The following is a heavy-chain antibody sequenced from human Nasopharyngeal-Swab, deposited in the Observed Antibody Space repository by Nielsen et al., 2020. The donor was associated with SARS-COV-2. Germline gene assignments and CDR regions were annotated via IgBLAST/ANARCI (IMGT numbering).Heavy chain of an antibody. D-gene: IGHD6-13*01. Sequence: PGKGLEWIGSIYYSGSTYYNPSLKSRVTISVDTSKNQFSLKLSSVTAADTAVYYCARWRIAAAGNNWFDPWGQGTLVIVSS. CDR2: IYYSGST. V-gene: IGHV4-39*01. J-gene: IGHJ5*02. CDR3: ARWRIAAAGNNWFDP.